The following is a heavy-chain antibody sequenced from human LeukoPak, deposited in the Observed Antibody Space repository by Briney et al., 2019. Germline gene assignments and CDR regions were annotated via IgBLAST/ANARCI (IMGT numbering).Heavy chain of an antibody. CDR2: IKQDGSEK. V-gene: IGHV3-7*03. D-gene: IGHD5-24*01. CDR3: AKGRDGYNADFDY. J-gene: IGHJ4*02. CDR1: GFTFSSYW. Sequence: PGGSLRLSCAASGFTFSSYWMSWVRQAPGKGLEWVANIKQDGSEKYYVDSVKGRFTISRDNSKNTLYLQMNSLRAEDTAVYYCAKGRDGYNADFDYWGQGTLVTVSS.